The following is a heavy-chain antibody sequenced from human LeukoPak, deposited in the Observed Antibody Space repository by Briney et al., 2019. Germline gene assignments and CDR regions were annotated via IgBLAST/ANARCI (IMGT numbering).Heavy chain of an antibody. CDR2: IIPIFGTA. J-gene: IGHJ6*02. CDR1: GGTFSSYA. CDR3: TTPHYYYYGMDV. Sequence: GASVKVSCKASGGTFSSYAISWVRQAPGQGLEWMGGIIPIFGTANYAQKFQGRVTITADESTSTAYMELSSLRSEDTAVYYCTTPHYYYYGMDVWGQGTTVTVSS. V-gene: IGHV1-69*13.